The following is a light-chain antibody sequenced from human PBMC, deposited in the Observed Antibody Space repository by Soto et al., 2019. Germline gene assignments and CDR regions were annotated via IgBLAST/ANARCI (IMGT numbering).Light chain of an antibody. CDR2: EVV. Sequence: QSALTQPPSASGSPGQSVTISCTGTKSDIGVYDFVSWYQHHPGKAPRLIIYEVVQRPSGVPDRFSGSKSGNTASLTVSGLQAADEADYFCTSYRSSSTHVVFGGGTQLTVL. CDR1: KSDIGVYDF. V-gene: IGLV2-8*01. J-gene: IGLJ2*01. CDR3: TSYRSSSTHVV.